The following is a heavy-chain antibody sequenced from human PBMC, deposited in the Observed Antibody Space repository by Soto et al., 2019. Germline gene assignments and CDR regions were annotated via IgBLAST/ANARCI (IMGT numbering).Heavy chain of an antibody. CDR2: ISAYNGNT. CDR3: ARDLAVADHYYYYGMDV. CDR1: GYTFTSYG. V-gene: IGHV1-18*01. Sequence: ASVKVSCKASGYTFTSYGISWVRQAPGRGLEWMGWISAYNGNTNYAQKLQGRVTMTTDTSTSTAYMELRSLRSDDTAVYYCARDLAVADHYYYYGMDVWGQGATVTVSS. D-gene: IGHD6-19*01. J-gene: IGHJ6*02.